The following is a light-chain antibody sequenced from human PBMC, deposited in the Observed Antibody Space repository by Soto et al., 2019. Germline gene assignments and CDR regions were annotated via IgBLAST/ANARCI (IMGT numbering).Light chain of an antibody. J-gene: IGKJ1*01. CDR3: QQYNDNWPT. CDR2: GAS. V-gene: IGKV3-15*01. Sequence: EIVMTQSPATLSVSPGERATLSCRAGQNIHTNLAWYQQKPGQAPRLLFYGASTGATGLPARFSGSGSGTEFTLTINSLQAEDCAVYYCQQYNDNWPTFGQGTKVDIK. CDR1: QNIHTN.